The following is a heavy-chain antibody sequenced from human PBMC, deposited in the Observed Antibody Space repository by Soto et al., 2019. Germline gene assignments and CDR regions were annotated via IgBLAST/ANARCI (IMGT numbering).Heavy chain of an antibody. CDR3: ARAGGDQGLVPYLDN. CDR2: ISGCGGST. Sequence: EVQLLESGGGVVQPGGSLRLSCVASGFNFKKFAMAWVRQAPGEGLEWVSGISGCGGSTSYADSIKGRCSITRDDAKNTLSLQMNSRRVEDTAQDYCARAGGDQGLVPYLDNWGQGTLVTVS. J-gene: IGHJ4*02. D-gene: IGHD6-19*01. V-gene: IGHV3-23*01. CDR1: GFNFKKFA.